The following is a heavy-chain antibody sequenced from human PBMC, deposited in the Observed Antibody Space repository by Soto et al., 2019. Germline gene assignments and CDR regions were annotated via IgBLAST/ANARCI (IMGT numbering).Heavy chain of an antibody. D-gene: IGHD3-3*01. CDR3: AREPLWSGPLPLDAFDV. Sequence: ASVKVSCKASGYTFTSYGISWVRQAPGKGLEWVSVVYIDGTTNYADSVKGRFTISRDNSRNTVYLQMNSLRAEDTAMYYCAREPLWSGPLPLDAFDVWGQGTKVTVSS. J-gene: IGHJ3*01. CDR2: VYIDGTT. V-gene: IGHV3-53*01. CDR1: GYTFTSYG.